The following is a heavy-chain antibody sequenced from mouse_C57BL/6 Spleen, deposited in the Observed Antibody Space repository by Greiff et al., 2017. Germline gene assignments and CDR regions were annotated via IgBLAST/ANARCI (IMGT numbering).Heavy chain of an antibody. V-gene: IGHV1-18*01. CDR2: INPNNGGT. CDR1: GYTFTDYN. D-gene: IGHD1-1*01. Sequence: VQLKESGPELVKPGASVKIPCKASGYTFTDYNMDWVKQSHGKSLEWIGDINPNNGGTIYNQKFKGKATLTVDKSSSTAYMELRSLTSEDTAVYYCARKDGSRGYFDYWGQGTTLTVSS. J-gene: IGHJ2*01. CDR3: ARKDGSRGYFDY.